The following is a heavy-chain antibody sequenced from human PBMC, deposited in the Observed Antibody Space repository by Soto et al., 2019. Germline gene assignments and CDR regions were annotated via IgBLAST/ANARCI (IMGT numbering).Heavy chain of an antibody. J-gene: IGHJ4*02. V-gene: IGHV3-30*18. CDR3: AKGRAEGATVY. Sequence: GGSLRLSCAASGFTFSSYGMHWVRQAPGKGLEWVAVISYDGSNKYYADSVKGRFTISRDNSKNTLYLQMNSLRAEDTAVYYCAKGRAEGATVYWGQGTLVTVSS. CDR1: GFTFSSYG. CDR2: ISYDGSNK. D-gene: IGHD1-26*01.